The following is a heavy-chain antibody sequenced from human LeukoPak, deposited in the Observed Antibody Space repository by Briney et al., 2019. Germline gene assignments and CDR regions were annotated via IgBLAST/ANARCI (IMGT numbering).Heavy chain of an antibody. CDR3: AGTNYGSGNWFDP. D-gene: IGHD3-10*01. J-gene: IGHJ5*02. V-gene: IGHV4-39*07. Sequence: PSETLSLTCTVSGGSISSSSYYWGWIRQPPGKGLEWIGSIYYSGSTYYNPSLKSRVTISVNTSKNQFSLKLSSVTAADTAVHYCAGTNYGSGNWFDPWGHGTLVTVSS. CDR2: IYYSGST. CDR1: GGSISSSSYY.